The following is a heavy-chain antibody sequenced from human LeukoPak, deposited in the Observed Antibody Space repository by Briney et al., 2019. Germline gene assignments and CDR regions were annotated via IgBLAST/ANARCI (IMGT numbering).Heavy chain of an antibody. Sequence: SVKVSCKASGGTFSSYVISWVRQAPGQGLEWMGGMIPLFGTVNYTQKFQGRVTMTRDMSTSTLYMELSSLKSEDTAVYYCARDGEGYYYYMDVWGKGTTVTVSS. CDR3: ARDGEGYYYYMDV. CDR2: MIPLFGTV. J-gene: IGHJ6*03. CDR1: GGTFSSYV. V-gene: IGHV1-69*05. D-gene: IGHD3-3*01.